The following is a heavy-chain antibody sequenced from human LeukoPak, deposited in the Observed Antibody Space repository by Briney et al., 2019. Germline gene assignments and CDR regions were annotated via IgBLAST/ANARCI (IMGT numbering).Heavy chain of an antibody. V-gene: IGHV3-7*01. CDR1: GFAFSSYW. J-gene: IGHJ5*02. Sequence: GGSLRLSCGASGFAFSSYWMTWLRQAPGKGLEFVANIEPAGSATYYADSVKGRFTISRDNTKNLLYLQMNSLTAEDSPVYHGGRFGYVSAVDTWGQGALVTVSS. D-gene: IGHD2-15*01. CDR3: GRFGYVSAVDT. CDR2: IEPAGSAT.